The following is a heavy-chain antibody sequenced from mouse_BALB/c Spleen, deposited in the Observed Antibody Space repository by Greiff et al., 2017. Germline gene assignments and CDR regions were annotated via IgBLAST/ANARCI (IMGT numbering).Heavy chain of an antibody. V-gene: IGHV5-17*02. D-gene: IGHD1-2*01. CDR2: ISSGSSTI. Sequence: EVKLVESGGGLVQPGGSRKLSCAASGFTFSSFGMHWVRQAPEKGLEWVAYISSGSSTIYYADTVKGRFTISRDNPKNTLFLQMTSLRSEDTAMYYCARRTNSLLPYYAMDYWGQGTSVTVSS. CDR1: GFTFSSFG. J-gene: IGHJ4*01. CDR3: ARRTNSLLPYYAMDY.